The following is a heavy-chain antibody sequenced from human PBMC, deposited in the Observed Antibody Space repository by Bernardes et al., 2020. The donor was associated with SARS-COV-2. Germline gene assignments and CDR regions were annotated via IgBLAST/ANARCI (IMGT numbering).Heavy chain of an antibody. CDR1: GGSISSYY. V-gene: IGHV4-59*01. CDR2: IYYSGST. CDR3: ARYCSSSACSTVGAFDI. D-gene: IGHD2-2*01. J-gene: IGHJ3*02. Sequence: LSLTCTVSGGSISSYYWSWIRQPPGKGLEWIGYIYYSGSTNYNPSLKSRVTISVDTSKTQFSLKLSSATAADTAVYYCARYCSSSACSTVGAFDIWGQGTMVTVSS.